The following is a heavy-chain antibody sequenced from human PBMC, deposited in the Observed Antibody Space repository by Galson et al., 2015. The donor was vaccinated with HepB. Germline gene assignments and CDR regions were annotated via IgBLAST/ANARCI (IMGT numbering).Heavy chain of an antibody. CDR1: GFTVSSNY. J-gene: IGHJ3*02. Sequence: SLRLSCAASGFTVSSNYMSWVRQAPGKGLEWVSVIYSGGSTYYADSVKGRFTISRDNSKNTPYLQMNSLRAEDTAVYYCARESGGDAFDIWGQGTMVTVSS. CDR3: ARESGGDAFDI. D-gene: IGHD2-15*01. CDR2: IYSGGST. V-gene: IGHV3-53*01.